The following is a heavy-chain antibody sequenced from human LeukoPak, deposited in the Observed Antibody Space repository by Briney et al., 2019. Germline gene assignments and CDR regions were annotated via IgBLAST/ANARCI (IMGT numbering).Heavy chain of an antibody. CDR3: ARRGGYSSGWSIDY. Sequence: SETLSLTCAVYGGSFSGYYWSWIRQPPGKGLEWIGEINHSGSTYYNPSLKSRVTISVDTSKNQFSLKLSSVTAADTAVYYCARRGGYSSGWSIDYWGQGTLVTVSS. J-gene: IGHJ4*02. V-gene: IGHV4-34*01. CDR1: GGSFSGYY. D-gene: IGHD6-19*01. CDR2: INHSGST.